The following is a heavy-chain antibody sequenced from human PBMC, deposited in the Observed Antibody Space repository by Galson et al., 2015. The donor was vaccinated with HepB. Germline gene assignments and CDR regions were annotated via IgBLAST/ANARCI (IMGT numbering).Heavy chain of an antibody. J-gene: IGHJ4*02. V-gene: IGHV3-30*18. CDR3: AKESERAYDPNGYFDY. D-gene: IGHD5-12*01. CDR1: GFTFSSYG. Sequence: SLRLSCAASGFTFSSYGMHWVRQAPGKGLEWVAVISYDGSNKYYADSVKGRFTISRDNSKNTLYLQTNSLRAEDTAVYYCAKESERAYDPNGYFDYWGQGTLVTVSS. CDR2: ISYDGSNK.